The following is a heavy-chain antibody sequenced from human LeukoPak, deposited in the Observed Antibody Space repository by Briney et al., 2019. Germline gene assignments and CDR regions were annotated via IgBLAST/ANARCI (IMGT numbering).Heavy chain of an antibody. D-gene: IGHD3-10*01. Sequence: PGGCLRLSCAASGVMFPSYWMTWVRQAPGKGLEWVANIKQDGSEKYYVDSVKGRFTISRDNAKNPVYLQMNSLRAEDTAVYYCARRHHFGFLDSWGQGTLVTV. CDR1: GVMFPSYW. CDR2: IKQDGSEK. J-gene: IGHJ4*02. V-gene: IGHV3-7*04. CDR3: ARRHHFGFLDS.